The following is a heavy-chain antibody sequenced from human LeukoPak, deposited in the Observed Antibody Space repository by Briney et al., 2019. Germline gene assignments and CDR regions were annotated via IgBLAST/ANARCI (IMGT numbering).Heavy chain of an antibody. CDR1: GGSISSSSYY. V-gene: IGHV4-39*07. CDR3: ARDPRYSYAPYYMDV. CDR2: IYYSGST. J-gene: IGHJ6*03. D-gene: IGHD5-18*01. Sequence: SETLSLTCTVSGGSISSSSYYWGWIRQPPGKGLEWIGSIYYSGSTYYNPSLKSRVTISVDTSKNQFSLKLSSVTAADTAVYYCARDPRYSYAPYYMDVWGKGTTVTVSS.